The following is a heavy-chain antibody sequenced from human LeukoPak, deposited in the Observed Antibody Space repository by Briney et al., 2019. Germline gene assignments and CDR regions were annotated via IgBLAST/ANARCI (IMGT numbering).Heavy chain of an antibody. D-gene: IGHD7-27*01. Sequence: SETLSLTCSVSGGSISRSDYYWGWIRQPPGKGLEWIGSIYYSGSTYYNPSLKSRVTISVDTSKNQFSLKLSSVTAADTAVYYCARQELGSYYYYGMDVWGQGTTVTVSS. CDR3: ARQELGSYYYYGMDV. CDR1: GGSISRSDYY. V-gene: IGHV4-39*01. J-gene: IGHJ6*02. CDR2: IYYSGST.